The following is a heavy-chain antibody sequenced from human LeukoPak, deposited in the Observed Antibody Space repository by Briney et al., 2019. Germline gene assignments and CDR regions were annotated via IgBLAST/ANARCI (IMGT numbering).Heavy chain of an antibody. D-gene: IGHD1-26*01. J-gene: IGHJ4*02. V-gene: IGHV3-21*01. CDR3: ARDFYGVGATSPDFDY. CDR2: ISSSSSYI. Sequence: GGSLRLSCAASGFTFSSYSMNWVRQAPGKGLEWVSSISSSSSYIYYADSVKGRFTISRDNAKNSLYLQMNSLRAEDTAVYYCARDFYGVGATSPDFDYWGQGTLVTVSS. CDR1: GFTFSSYS.